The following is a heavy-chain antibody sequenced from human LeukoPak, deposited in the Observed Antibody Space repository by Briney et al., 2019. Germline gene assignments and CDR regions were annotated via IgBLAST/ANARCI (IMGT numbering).Heavy chain of an antibody. Sequence: GGSLRLSFAASGFTFSSYSMNWVRQAPGKGLEWVSSISSSSSYIYYADSVKGRFTISRDNAKNSLYLQINNLRAEDTAIYYCAKPHDNSGYYFDYWGQGTLVTVSS. CDR3: AKPHDNSGYYFDY. V-gene: IGHV3-21*04. D-gene: IGHD3-22*01. J-gene: IGHJ4*02. CDR1: GFTFSSYS. CDR2: ISSSSSYI.